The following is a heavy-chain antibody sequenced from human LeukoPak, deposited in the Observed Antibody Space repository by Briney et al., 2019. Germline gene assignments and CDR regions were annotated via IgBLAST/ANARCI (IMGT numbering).Heavy chain of an antibody. CDR2: ISSSSSYM. CDR3: ARGDLESTVTTFGY. V-gene: IGHV3-21*01. Sequence: PGGSLRLSCAASGFTFSSYSMDWVRQAPGKGLEWVSSISSSSSYMHSADSVKGRFTISRDNAKNSLYLQMNNLKAEDTAVYYCARGDLESTVTTFGYWGQGTLVTVSS. J-gene: IGHJ4*02. CDR1: GFTFSSYS. D-gene: IGHD4-17*01.